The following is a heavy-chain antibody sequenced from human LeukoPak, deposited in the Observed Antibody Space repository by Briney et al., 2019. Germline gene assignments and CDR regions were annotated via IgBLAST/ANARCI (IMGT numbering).Heavy chain of an antibody. D-gene: IGHD5-12*01. Sequence: SETLSLTCTVSGGSITPYYWGWLRQPPGPGLERLGYISSSGNTNYNSSLKSRVTMSVDTSKNQFSLKLTSVTAADTAVYYCARYNGYAGDYFDYWGQGTLVSVSS. CDR3: ARYNGYAGDYFDY. J-gene: IGHJ4*02. CDR1: GGSITPYY. V-gene: IGHV4-59*08. CDR2: ISSSGNT.